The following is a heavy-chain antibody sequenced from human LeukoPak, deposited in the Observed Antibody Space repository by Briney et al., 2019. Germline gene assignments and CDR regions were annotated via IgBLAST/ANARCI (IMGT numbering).Heavy chain of an antibody. CDR3: ARDQYYDAFDI. D-gene: IGHD1-26*01. V-gene: IGHV4-59*01. Sequence: SGTLSLTCTVSGGSISSSYYWSWIRQPPGKGLEWIGFIYYTGNTNYNPSLKSRVTISVDTSKNQFSLKLSSVTAADTAMYYCARDQYYDAFDIWGQGTMVIVSS. J-gene: IGHJ3*02. CDR1: GGSISSSYY. CDR2: IYYTGNT.